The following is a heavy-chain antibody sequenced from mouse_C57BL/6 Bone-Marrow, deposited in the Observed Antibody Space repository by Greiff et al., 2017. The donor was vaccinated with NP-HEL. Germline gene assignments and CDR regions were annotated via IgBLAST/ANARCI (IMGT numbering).Heavy chain of an antibody. CDR2: IYPGDGDT. D-gene: IGHD1-1*01. J-gene: IGHJ1*03. CDR1: GYAFSSSW. CDR3: ARGVYITTVVASYWYFDV. V-gene: IGHV1-82*01. Sequence: VQLQQSGPELVKPGASVKISCKASGYAFSSSWMNWVKQRPGKGLEWIGRIYPGDGDTNYNGKFTGKATLTADKSSSTAYMQLSSLTSEDSAVYFCARGVYITTVVASYWYFDVWGTGTTVTVSS.